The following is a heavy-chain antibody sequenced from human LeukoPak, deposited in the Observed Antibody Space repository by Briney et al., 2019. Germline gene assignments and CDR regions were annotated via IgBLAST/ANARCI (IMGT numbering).Heavy chain of an antibody. D-gene: IGHD3-3*01. CDR3: ASLTVLEWLPFWFDP. CDR1: GVSISSRSYY. Sequence: PSETLSLTCTVSGVSISSRSYYWGWIRQPPGKRLEWIGSMYYSGSTYYNPSLKSRVTIYVDTSKNQFSLKLSSVTAADTAVYYCASLTVLEWLPFWFDPWGQGTLVTVSS. V-gene: IGHV4-39*01. J-gene: IGHJ5*02. CDR2: MYYSGST.